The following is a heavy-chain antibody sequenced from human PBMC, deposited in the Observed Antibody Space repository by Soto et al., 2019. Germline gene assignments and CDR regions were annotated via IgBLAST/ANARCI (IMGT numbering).Heavy chain of an antibody. D-gene: IGHD2-8*01. CDR1: GYSFTTYG. Sequence: QVQLVQSGAEVKKPGASVRVSCKASGYSFTTYGVTWVRQAPGQGLEWMGWISTYNGDTRVAQQHQGRVTLTTDTSTNAAHMALRSLRSDDTAIYYCARTEGRSTRGDYWGQGTLVTVSS. CDR2: ISTYNGDT. J-gene: IGHJ4*02. V-gene: IGHV1-18*01. CDR3: ARTEGRSTRGDY.